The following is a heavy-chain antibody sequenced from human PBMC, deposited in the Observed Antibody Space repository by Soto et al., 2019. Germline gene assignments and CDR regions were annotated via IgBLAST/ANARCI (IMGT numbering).Heavy chain of an antibody. D-gene: IGHD2-15*01. Sequence: EVQLLESGGGLVQPGGSLRLSCAASGFTFSSYAMSWVRQAPGKGLEWVSAISGSGGSTYYADSVKGRFTISRDNSKNTLYLQMNSLRAEDTAVYYCASLGYCSGGSCYPRYYGMDVWGQGTTVTVS. CDR3: ASLGYCSGGSCYPRYYGMDV. J-gene: IGHJ6*02. CDR1: GFTFSSYA. CDR2: ISGSGGST. V-gene: IGHV3-23*01.